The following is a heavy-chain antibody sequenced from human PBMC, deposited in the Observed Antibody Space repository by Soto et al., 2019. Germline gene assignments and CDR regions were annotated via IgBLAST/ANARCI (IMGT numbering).Heavy chain of an antibody. CDR2: IIPIFGTA. V-gene: IGHV1-69*13. Sequence: SVKVSCKASGGTFSSYAISWVRQAPGQGLEWMGGIIPIFGTANYAQKFQGRVAITADESTSTAYMELSSLRSEDTALYYCAGPTGPDDAFDIWGQGTMVTVSS. J-gene: IGHJ3*02. CDR3: AGPTGPDDAFDI. CDR1: GGTFSSYA.